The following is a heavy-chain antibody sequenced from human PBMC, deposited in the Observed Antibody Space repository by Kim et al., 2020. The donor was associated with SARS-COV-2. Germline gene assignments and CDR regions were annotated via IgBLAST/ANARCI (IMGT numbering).Heavy chain of an antibody. D-gene: IGHD1-26*01. Sequence: GGSLRHSCAASGFTFSNAWMSWVRQAPGKGLEWVGRIKSKTDDGTAAYGAPVKGRFTISRDDSRNTLYLQMNSLTIEDTAVYYCTIEITWDVRPPPHWGQGSLVTVSS. J-gene: IGHJ4*02. CDR3: TIEITWDVRPPPH. CDR1: GFTFSNAW. V-gene: IGHV3-15*01. CDR2: IKSKTDDGTA.